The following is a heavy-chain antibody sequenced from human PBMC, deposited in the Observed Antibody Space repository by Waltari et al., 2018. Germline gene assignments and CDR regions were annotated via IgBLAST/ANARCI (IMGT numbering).Heavy chain of an antibody. V-gene: IGHV3-21*01. D-gene: IGHD6-19*01. CDR2: ISSSSSYI. Sequence: EVQLVESGGGLVKPGGSLRLSCAASGFTFSSYSMNWVRQAPGKGLEWVSSISSSSSYIYYADSVTGRFTISRDNAKNSLYLQMNSLRAEDTAVYYCAREGPRQWLNGNDYWGQGTLVTVSS. CDR3: AREGPRQWLNGNDY. J-gene: IGHJ4*02. CDR1: GFTFSSYS.